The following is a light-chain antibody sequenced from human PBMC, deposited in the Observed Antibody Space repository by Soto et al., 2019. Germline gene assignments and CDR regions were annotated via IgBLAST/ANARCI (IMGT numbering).Light chain of an antibody. CDR3: QQYRIYPYT. J-gene: IGKJ2*01. CDR2: DAS. V-gene: IGKV1-5*01. Sequence: DIQMTQSPSTLSASVGDRVTITCRASQTISNWLAWYQQEPGKAPKLLIYDASSLRSGVPSRFSGSGFATDFTLTSSSLQPDDFATYYCQQYRIYPYTFGQGTKLEIK. CDR1: QTISNW.